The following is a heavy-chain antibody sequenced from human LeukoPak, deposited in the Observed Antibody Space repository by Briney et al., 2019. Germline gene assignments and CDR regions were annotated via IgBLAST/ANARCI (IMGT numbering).Heavy chain of an antibody. CDR1: GGSISSYY. V-gene: IGHV4-39*01. CDR3: ARHIFGSGSYSAY. Sequence: KPSETLSLTCTVSGGSISSYYWGWIRQPPVKGLEWIGSVYYSGSTYYNPSLKSRVTISVDTSKNQFSLKLSSVTAADTAVYYCARHIFGSGSYSAYWGQGTLVTVSS. CDR2: VYYSGST. D-gene: IGHD3-10*01. J-gene: IGHJ4*02.